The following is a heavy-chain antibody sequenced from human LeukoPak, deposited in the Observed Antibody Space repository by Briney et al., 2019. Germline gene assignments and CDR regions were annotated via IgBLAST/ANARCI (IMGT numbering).Heavy chain of an antibody. Sequence: GGSLRLSCAASGFTFSSYGMHWVRQAPGKGLEWVAFIRYDGSNKYYADSVKGRFTISRDNSKNTLYLQMNSLRAEDTAVYYCAKMGAVAVFAPLDYWGQGTLVTVSS. CDR1: GFTFSSYG. J-gene: IGHJ4*02. CDR2: IRYDGSNK. CDR3: AKMGAVAVFAPLDY. D-gene: IGHD6-19*01. V-gene: IGHV3-30*02.